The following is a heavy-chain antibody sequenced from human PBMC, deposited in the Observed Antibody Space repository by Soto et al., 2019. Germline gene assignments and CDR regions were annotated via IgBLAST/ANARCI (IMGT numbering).Heavy chain of an antibody. CDR3: TSHSSTSCQPPKDYYYYGMDV. CDR1: GFTFSGSA. V-gene: IGHV3-73*01. Sequence: GGSLRLSCAASGFTFSGSAMHWVRQASGKGLEWVGRIRSKANSYATAYAASVKGRFTISREDSKNTAYLQMNSLKTEDTAVYYCTSHSSTSCQPPKDYYYYGMDVWGQGTTVTVSS. J-gene: IGHJ6*02. D-gene: IGHD2-2*01. CDR2: IRSKANSYAT.